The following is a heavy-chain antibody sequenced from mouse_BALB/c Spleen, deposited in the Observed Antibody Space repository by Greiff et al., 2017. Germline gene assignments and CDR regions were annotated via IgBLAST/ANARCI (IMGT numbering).Heavy chain of an antibody. CDR1: GYTFTSYW. J-gene: IGHJ1*01. CDR3: TRGDYGSVYWYFDV. D-gene: IGHD1-1*01. V-gene: IGHV1-5*01. CDR2: IYPGNSDT. Sequence: EVKLVESGTVLARPGASVKMSCKASGYTFTSYWMHWVKQRPGQGLEWIGAIYPGNSDTSYNQKFKGKAKLTAVTSTSTAYMELSSLTNEDSAVYYCTRGDYGSVYWYFDVWGAGTTVTVSS.